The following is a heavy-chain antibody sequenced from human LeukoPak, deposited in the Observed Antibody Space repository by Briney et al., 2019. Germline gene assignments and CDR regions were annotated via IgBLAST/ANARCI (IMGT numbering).Heavy chain of an antibody. CDR2: INPNSGGT. D-gene: IGHD6-13*01. J-gene: IGHJ6*03. CDR3: ARERAERSSWHMYYYYYMDV. Sequence: ASVKVSCKASGYTFTGYYMHWVRQAPGQGLEWMGWINPNSGGTNYAQKFQGRVTMTRDTSISTAYMELSRLRSDDTAVYYCARERAERSSWHMYYYYYMDVWGKGTTVTVSS. CDR1: GYTFTGYY. V-gene: IGHV1-2*02.